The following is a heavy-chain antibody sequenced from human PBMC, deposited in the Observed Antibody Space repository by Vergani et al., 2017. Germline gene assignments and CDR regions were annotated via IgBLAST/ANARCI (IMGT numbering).Heavy chain of an antibody. CDR2: IYYSGST. CDR3: ARSIGCSSWYGLDFDY. CDR1: GGSISSYY. V-gene: IGHV4-59*01. D-gene: IGHD6-13*01. J-gene: IGHJ4*02. Sequence: QVQLQESGPGLVKPSETLSLTCTVSGGSISSYYWSWIRQPPGKGLEWIGYIYYSGSTNYNPSLKSRVTISVDTSKNQFSLKLSSVTAADTAVYYCARSIGCSSWYGLDFDYWGQGTLVTVSS.